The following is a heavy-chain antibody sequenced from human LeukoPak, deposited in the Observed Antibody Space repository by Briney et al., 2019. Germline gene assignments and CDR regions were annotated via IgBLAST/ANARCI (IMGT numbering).Heavy chain of an antibody. V-gene: IGHV3-48*02. D-gene: IGHD3-22*01. CDR3: ARGETYYYDSNSLYNWFDP. CDR1: GFTFSSCS. Sequence: GGSLRLSCAASGFTFSSCSMTWVRQAPGKGLEWVSYISSSSSTIYYADSVKGRFTISRDNAKNSLYLQMNSLRDEDTAVYYCARGETYYYDSNSLYNWFDPWGQGTLVTVSS. J-gene: IGHJ5*02. CDR2: ISSSSSTI.